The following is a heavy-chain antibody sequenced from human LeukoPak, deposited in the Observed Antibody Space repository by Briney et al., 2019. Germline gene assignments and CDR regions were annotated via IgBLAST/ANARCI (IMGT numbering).Heavy chain of an antibody. CDR2: INHSGST. Sequence: DTLSLTCAVYGGSFSGYYWSWVRQPPPKGLEWIGEINHSGSTNYNPPLKSRVTIPVDTSKNQFSLKLSFVTAADTAVYYCARDVNYYDSSGYPLPWGQGTLVTVSS. D-gene: IGHD3-22*01. CDR1: GGSFSGYY. J-gene: IGHJ5*02. CDR3: ARDVNYYDSSGYPLP. V-gene: IGHV4-34*01.